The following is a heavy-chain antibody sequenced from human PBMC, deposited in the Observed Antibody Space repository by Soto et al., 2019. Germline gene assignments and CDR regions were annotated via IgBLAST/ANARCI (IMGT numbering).Heavy chain of an antibody. V-gene: IGHV3-23*01. CDR2: ISGSGGST. J-gene: IGHJ4*02. CDR3: AKDRVLRYFDWLSNYFDY. D-gene: IGHD3-9*01. Sequence: EVQLLESGGGLVQPGGSLRLSCAASGFTFSSYAMSWVRQAPGKGLEWVSAISGSGGSTYYADSVKGRFTISRDNSKNTXXLQMNSLRAEDTAVYYCAKDRVLRYFDWLSNYFDYWGQGTLVTVSS. CDR1: GFTFSSYA.